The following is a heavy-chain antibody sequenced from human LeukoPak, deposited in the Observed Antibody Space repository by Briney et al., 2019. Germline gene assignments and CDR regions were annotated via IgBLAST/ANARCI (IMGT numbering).Heavy chain of an antibody. CDR3: ARDPGFDP. CDR2: IYYSGST. J-gene: IGHJ5*02. CDR1: GGSISSSSYY. Sequence: SETLSLTCTVSGGSISSSSYYWGWIRQPPGMGLEWIGSIYYSGSTYYNPSLKSRVTISVDTSKNQFSLKLSSVTAADTAVYYCARDPGFDPWGQGTLVTVSS. V-gene: IGHV4-39*07.